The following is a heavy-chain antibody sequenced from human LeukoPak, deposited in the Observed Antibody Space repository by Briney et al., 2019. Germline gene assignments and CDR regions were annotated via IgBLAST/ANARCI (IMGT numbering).Heavy chain of an antibody. CDR1: GGPISAYY. J-gene: IGHJ4*02. CDR3: ARRLRTYFDY. V-gene: IGHV4-4*09. Sequence: SETLSLTCTVTGGPISAYYWNWIRQSPGKGLEWIGHTYSGTTTYNPSLTSRVTISVDTPKNELSRELSSVTAADTAVYYCARRLRTYFDYWGQGSLVTVSS. CDR2: TYSGTT.